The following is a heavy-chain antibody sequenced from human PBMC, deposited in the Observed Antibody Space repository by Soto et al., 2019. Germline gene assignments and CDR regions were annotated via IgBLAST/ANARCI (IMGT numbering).Heavy chain of an antibody. V-gene: IGHV4-34*01. Sequence: SETLSLTCAVYGGSFSGYYWSWIRQPPGKGLEWIGEINHSGSTNYNPSLKSRVTISVDTSKNQFSLKLSSVTAADTAVYYCARPNVTATAFDIWGQGTMVTVSS. CDR2: INHSGST. CDR1: GGSFSGYY. J-gene: IGHJ3*02. CDR3: ARPNVTATAFDI. D-gene: IGHD2-15*01.